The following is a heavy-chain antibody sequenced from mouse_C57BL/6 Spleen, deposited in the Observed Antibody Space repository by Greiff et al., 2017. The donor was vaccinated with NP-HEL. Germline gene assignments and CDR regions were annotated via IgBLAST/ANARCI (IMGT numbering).Heavy chain of an antibody. V-gene: IGHV1-18*01. CDR1: GYTFTDYN. J-gene: IGHJ1*03. Sequence: EVQLQQSGPELVKPGASVKIPCKASGYTFTDYNMDWVKQSHGKSLEWIGDINPNNGGTIYNQKFKGKATLTVDKSSSTAYMELRSLTSEDTAVYYCARRRGYGYDGDWYFDVWGTGTTVTVSS. CDR2: INPNNGGT. CDR3: ARRRGYGYDGDWYFDV. D-gene: IGHD2-2*01.